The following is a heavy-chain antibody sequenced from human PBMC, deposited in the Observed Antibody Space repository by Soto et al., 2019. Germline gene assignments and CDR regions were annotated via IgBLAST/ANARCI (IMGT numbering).Heavy chain of an antibody. D-gene: IGHD6-19*01. V-gene: IGHV3-30*03. Sequence: QVQLVESGGGVVQPGRSLRLSCAASGFTFSSYGMHWVRQAPGKGLEWVAVISYDGSNKYYADSVKGRFTISRDNSKNTLYLQRNSLRAEDTAVYYCAIYSSGWYPLDYWGQGTLVTVSS. CDR3: AIYSSGWYPLDY. CDR2: ISYDGSNK. CDR1: GFTFSSYG. J-gene: IGHJ4*02.